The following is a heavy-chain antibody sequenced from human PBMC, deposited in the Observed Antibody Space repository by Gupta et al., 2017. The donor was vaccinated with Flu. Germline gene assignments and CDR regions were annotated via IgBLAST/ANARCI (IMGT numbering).Heavy chain of an antibody. CDR2: INADNGIA. D-gene: IGHD1-26*01. Sequence: AIQWVRQAPGQRPEWMGWINADNGIAKYSQTFQGRVTITRDTSASTAYMDLSSLRSEDTAVYYCARDKVGTAPYYFDLWGQGALVTVSS. V-gene: IGHV1-3*01. CDR3: ARDKVGTAPYYFDL. CDR1: A. J-gene: IGHJ4*02.